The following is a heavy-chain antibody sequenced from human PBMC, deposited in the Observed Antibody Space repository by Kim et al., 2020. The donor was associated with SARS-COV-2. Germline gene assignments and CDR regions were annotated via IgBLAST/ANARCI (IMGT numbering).Heavy chain of an antibody. J-gene: IGHJ4*02. Sequence: SYSSSVRGRITISRDKSKSTLYLHMGSLRPEDTAIYYCARDDYGDYSFDYWGQGTLVAVSS. D-gene: IGHD4-17*01. CDR3: ARDDYGDYSFDY. V-gene: IGHV3-64*01.